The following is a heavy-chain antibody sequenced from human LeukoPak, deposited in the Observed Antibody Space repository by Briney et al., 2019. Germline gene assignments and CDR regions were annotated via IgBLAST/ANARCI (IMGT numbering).Heavy chain of an antibody. CDR3: AKEAGGYDSVGVDAFDI. D-gene: IGHD5-12*01. Sequence: GGSLRLSCAASGFTFSSYGMHWVRQAPGKGLEWVAFIRYDGSNKYYADSVKGRFTISRDNSKNTLYLQMNSLRAEDTAVYYCAKEAGGYDSVGVDAFDIWGQGTMVTVSS. J-gene: IGHJ3*02. CDR2: IRYDGSNK. CDR1: GFTFSSYG. V-gene: IGHV3-30*02.